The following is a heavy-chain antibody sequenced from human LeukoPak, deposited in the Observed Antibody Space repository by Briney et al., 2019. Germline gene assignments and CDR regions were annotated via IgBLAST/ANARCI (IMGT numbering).Heavy chain of an antibody. Sequence: GGSLRLSCAASRFTFSSYNMNWVRQAPGKGLEWVSSISSSSSYIYYADSVKGRFTISRDNAKNSLYLQMNSLRDEDTAVYYCARDVERTGGTYYYGSGSPRGWGQGTLVTVSS. CDR2: ISSSSSYI. CDR1: RFTFSSYN. D-gene: IGHD3-10*01. V-gene: IGHV3-21*01. CDR3: ARDVERTGGTYYYGSGSPRG. J-gene: IGHJ4*02.